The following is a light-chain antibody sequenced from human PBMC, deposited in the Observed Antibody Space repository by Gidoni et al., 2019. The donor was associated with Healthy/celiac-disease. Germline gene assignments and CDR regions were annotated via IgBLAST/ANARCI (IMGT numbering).Light chain of an antibody. Sequence: SYELTQPPSVSVSPGQTASITRSGDKLGDKYACWYQQKPGQSPVLVIYQDSKRPSGIPERFSGSNSGNTATLTISGTQAMDEADYYCQAWDSSIYVGFGGGTKLTVL. CDR2: QDS. CDR1: KLGDKY. J-gene: IGLJ2*01. V-gene: IGLV3-1*01. CDR3: QAWDSSIYVG.